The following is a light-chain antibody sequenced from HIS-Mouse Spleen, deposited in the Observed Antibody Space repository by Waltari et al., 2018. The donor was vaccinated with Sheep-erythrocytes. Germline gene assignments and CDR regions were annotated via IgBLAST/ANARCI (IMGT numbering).Light chain of an antibody. V-gene: IGLV2-11*01. Sequence: QSALTQPRSVSGSPGQSVTISCPGTSSDVGGYNDVSWYQPHPGKAPKLMIYDVSKRPSGVPDRFSGSKSGNTASLTISGLQAEDEADYYCCSYAGSYNHVFATGTKVTVL. CDR1: SSDVGGYND. CDR3: CSYAGSYNHV. J-gene: IGLJ1*01. CDR2: DVS.